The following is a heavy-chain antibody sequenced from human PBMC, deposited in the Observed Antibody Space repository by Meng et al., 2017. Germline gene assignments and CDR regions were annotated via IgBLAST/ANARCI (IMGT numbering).Heavy chain of an antibody. J-gene: IGHJ4*02. CDR1: GFTFSSYA. V-gene: IGHV3-30*01. D-gene: IGHD6-19*01. CDR3: ARVVYSSGWSFDY. Sequence: QVQLGESGGGVVQPGRSLRLSCAASGFTFSSYAMHWVRQAPGKGLEWVAVISYDGSNKYYADSVKGRFTISRDNSKNTLYLQMNSLRAEDTAVYYCARVVYSSGWSFDYWGQGTLVTVSS. CDR2: ISYDGSNK.